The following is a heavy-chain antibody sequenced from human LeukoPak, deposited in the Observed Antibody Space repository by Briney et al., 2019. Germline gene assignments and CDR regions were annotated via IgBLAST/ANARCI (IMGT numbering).Heavy chain of an antibody. CDR1: GFTFSNYA. Sequence: GGSLRLSCAASGFTFSNYAMTWVRQAPGKGLEWVSAISGSGGSTYYADSVKGRFTISRDNSKNTLYLQMNSLRAEDTAVYYCAKATGQWLAGGGALNIWGQGTMVTVSS. CDR3: AKATGQWLAGGGALNI. D-gene: IGHD6-19*01. CDR2: ISGSGGST. J-gene: IGHJ3*02. V-gene: IGHV3-23*01.